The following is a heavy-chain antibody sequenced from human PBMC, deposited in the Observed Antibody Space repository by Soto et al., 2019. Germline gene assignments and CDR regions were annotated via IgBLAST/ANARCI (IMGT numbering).Heavy chain of an antibody. J-gene: IGHJ3*02. V-gene: IGHV1-46*01. CDR3: ARDQRAMIVVVTQTLDAFDI. Sequence: GASVKVSCKASGYTFTSYYMHWVRQAPGQGLERMGIINPSGGSTSYAQKFQGRVTMTRDTSTSTVYMELSSLRSEDTAVYYCARDQRAMIVVVTQTLDAFDIWGQGTMVTVSS. D-gene: IGHD3-22*01. CDR1: GYTFTSYY. CDR2: INPSGGST.